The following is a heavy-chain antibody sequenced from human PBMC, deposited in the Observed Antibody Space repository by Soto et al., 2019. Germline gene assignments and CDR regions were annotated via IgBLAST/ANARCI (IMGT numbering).Heavy chain of an antibody. J-gene: IGHJ5*02. V-gene: IGHV3-30-3*01. Sequence: GGSLRLSCAASGFTFSSYAMHWVRQAPGKGLEWVAVISYDGSNKYYADSVKGRFTISRDNSKNTLYLQMNNLRAEDTAVYYCARDRGYPENLNWFDPWGQGTLVTVSS. CDR3: ARDRGYPENLNWFDP. CDR2: ISYDGSNK. CDR1: GFTFSSYA. D-gene: IGHD3-10*01.